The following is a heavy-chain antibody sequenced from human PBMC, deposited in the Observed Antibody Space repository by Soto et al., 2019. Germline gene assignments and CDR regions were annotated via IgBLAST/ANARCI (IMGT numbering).Heavy chain of an antibody. J-gene: IGHJ4*02. D-gene: IGHD6-19*01. CDR3: ARRTKLGTAWYPDC. CDR1: WGSISNHSYC. Sequence: SQTLSLSCTVVWGSISNHSYCRACIRQPPGKGLEWIGSIYYSGTTYHNPSLKSRVTISVDTSKIQISPQLTSVTAADTAIYYCARRTKLGTAWYPDCWGKGTLVTVSS. V-gene: IGHV4-39*01. CDR2: IYYSGTT.